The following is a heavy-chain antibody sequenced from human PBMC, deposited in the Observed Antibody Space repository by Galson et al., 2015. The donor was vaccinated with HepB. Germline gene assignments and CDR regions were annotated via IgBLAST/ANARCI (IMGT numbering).Heavy chain of an antibody. CDR2: ISSSSSYT. Sequence: SLRLSCAASGFTFSDYYMSWIRQAPGKGLEWVSYISSSSSYTNYADSVKGRFTISRDNAKNSLYLQMNSLRAEDTAVYYCARGGAPHSSSWTGDWFDPWGQGTLVTVSS. V-gene: IGHV3-11*06. CDR1: GFTFSDYY. D-gene: IGHD6-13*01. J-gene: IGHJ5*02. CDR3: ARGGAPHSSSWTGDWFDP.